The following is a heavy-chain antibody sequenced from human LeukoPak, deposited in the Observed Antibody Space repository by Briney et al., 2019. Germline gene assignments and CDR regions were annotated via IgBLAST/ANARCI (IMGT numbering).Heavy chain of an antibody. CDR3: AKGYDYGDYGFDY. Sequence: PGGSLRLSCAASGFTFSSYGMHWVRQAPGKGLEWVSLISWDGGSTYYADSVKGRFTISRDNSKNSLYLQMNSLRTEDTALYYCAKGYDYGDYGFDYWGQGTLVTVSS. D-gene: IGHD4-17*01. V-gene: IGHV3-43*01. J-gene: IGHJ4*02. CDR1: GFTFSSYG. CDR2: ISWDGGST.